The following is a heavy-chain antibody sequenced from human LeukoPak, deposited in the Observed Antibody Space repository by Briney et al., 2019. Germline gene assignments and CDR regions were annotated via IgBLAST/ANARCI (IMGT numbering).Heavy chain of an antibody. J-gene: IGHJ3*02. Sequence: SETLSLTCTVSGVSISSSSSYWAWIRQPPGKGLEWIGSIYYSGSTSYNQSRKSRVTISVDTSKNQFSLRLSSVAAADTAVYYCATNRSASMAAAGTAFDIWGQGTMVTVSS. CDR1: GVSISSSSSY. D-gene: IGHD6-13*01. CDR2: IYYSGST. CDR3: ATNRSASMAAAGTAFDI. V-gene: IGHV4-39*01.